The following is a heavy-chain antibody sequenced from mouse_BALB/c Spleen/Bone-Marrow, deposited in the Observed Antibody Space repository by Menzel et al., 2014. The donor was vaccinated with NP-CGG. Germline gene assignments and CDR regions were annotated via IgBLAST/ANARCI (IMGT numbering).Heavy chain of an antibody. Sequence: VQLKQSGGGLVQPGGSRKLSCAASGSTFSSFGMHWVRQAPEKGLEWVAYINSGSSTIYYADTLKGRFTISRDNPKNTLFLQMTSLRSEDTAMYYCARGGNFAWFAYWGQGTLVAVSA. CDR2: INSGSSTI. CDR1: GSTFSSFG. V-gene: IGHV5-17*02. CDR3: ARGGNFAWFAY. J-gene: IGHJ3*01. D-gene: IGHD2-1*01.